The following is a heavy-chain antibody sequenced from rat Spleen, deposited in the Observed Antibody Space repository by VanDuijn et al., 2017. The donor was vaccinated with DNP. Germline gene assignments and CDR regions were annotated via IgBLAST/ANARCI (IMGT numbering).Heavy chain of an antibody. D-gene: IGHD1-11*01. V-gene: IGHV2-19*01. J-gene: IGHJ4*01. CDR3: ARSLATVAPTGAMDA. Sequence: QVQLKESGPGLVQPSQTLSLTCTVSGFSLTNFGVSWVRQPPGKGLEWMGRVQSGGSTDYNSGLKSRLSISRDTSKSQVFLKMNSVETEDTAMYFCARSLATVAPTGAMDAWGQGTSVTVSS. CDR2: VQSGGST. CDR1: GFSLTNFG.